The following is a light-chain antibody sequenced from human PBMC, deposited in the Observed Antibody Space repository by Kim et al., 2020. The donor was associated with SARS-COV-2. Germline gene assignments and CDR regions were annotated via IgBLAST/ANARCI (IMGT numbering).Light chain of an antibody. CDR3: QAWDSSTVV. J-gene: IGLJ2*01. Sequence: SYELTQPPSVSVSPGQTASITCSGDKLGDKYACWYQQKPGQSPVLVIYQDNKRPSGIPERFSGSNSGNTATLTISGTQAMDEADYYCQAWDSSTVVFGGGTKLNVL. CDR2: QDN. CDR1: KLGDKY. V-gene: IGLV3-1*01.